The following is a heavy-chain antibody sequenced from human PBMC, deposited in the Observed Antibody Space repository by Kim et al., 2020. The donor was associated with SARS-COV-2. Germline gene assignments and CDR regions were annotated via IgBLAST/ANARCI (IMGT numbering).Heavy chain of an antibody. D-gene: IGHD3-9*01. CDR3: ARPLRYFDWSFHWFDP. J-gene: IGHJ5*02. V-gene: IGHV4-39*01. Sequence: SLKSRVTISVDTSKNQFSLKLSSVTAADTAVYYCARPLRYFDWSFHWFDPWGQGTLVTVSS.